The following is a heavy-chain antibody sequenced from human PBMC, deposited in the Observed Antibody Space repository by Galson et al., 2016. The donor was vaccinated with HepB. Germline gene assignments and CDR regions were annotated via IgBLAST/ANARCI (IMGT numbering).Heavy chain of an antibody. CDR2: IQYSGNT. CDR1: GGSVISDNNY. CDR3: ARDQNGSSSAY. D-gene: IGHD1-26*01. J-gene: IGHJ4*02. V-gene: IGHV4-61*01. Sequence: ATLFLTCTVSGGSVISDNNYWSWIRQHPGKGLEWIGFIQYSGNTNCNLPRRGRVTISIDTSKNQFSLKVNSVTAADTAVYYCARDQNGSSSAYWGLGALVAVSS.